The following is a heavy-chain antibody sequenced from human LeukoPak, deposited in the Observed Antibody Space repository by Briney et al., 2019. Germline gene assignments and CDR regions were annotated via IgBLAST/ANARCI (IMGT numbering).Heavy chain of an antibody. CDR1: EYTFTGYY. CDR3: ATQPMWKRQGAFDL. Sequence: ASVKVSCKASEYTFTGYYMHWVRQAPGQGLEWMGWINPNSGGTNYAQKFQGRVTMTRDTSISTAYMELSRLTSDDTAVYYCATQPMWKRQGAFDLWGQGTMVTVSS. D-gene: IGHD3-10*02. V-gene: IGHV1-2*02. CDR2: INPNSGGT. J-gene: IGHJ3*01.